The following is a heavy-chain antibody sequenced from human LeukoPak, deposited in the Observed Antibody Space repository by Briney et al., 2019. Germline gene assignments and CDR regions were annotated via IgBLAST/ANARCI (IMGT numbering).Heavy chain of an antibody. D-gene: IGHD3-16*02. V-gene: IGHV3-23*01. Sequence: GGSLRLSCAASGFTFSSYGMSWVRQAPGKGLERVSAISGSGGSTYYADSVKGRFTISRDNSKNTLYLQMNSLRAEDTAVYYCAKQPADYVWGSYRPMTSGHYFDYWGQGTLVTVSS. J-gene: IGHJ4*02. CDR2: ISGSGGST. CDR1: GFTFSSYG. CDR3: AKQPADYVWGSYRPMTSGHYFDY.